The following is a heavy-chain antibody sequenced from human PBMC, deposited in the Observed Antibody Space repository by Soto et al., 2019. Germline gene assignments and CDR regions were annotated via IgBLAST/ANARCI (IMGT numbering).Heavy chain of an antibody. V-gene: IGHV3-30*18. Sequence: QVQLVESGGGVVQPGRSMRLSCVASGFTFSSYGGHWIRQAPGKGLEWVAVISYDGNEKHYADSVNGRFTISRDNSRNTLYLQMNSWSGEDTAVSYCAKGLPKTGLTTSCYGYGMDVWGQGTTVTVSS. J-gene: IGHJ6*02. CDR1: GFTFSSYG. D-gene: IGHD2-2*01. CDR3: AKGLPKTGLTTSCYGYGMDV. CDR2: ISYDGNEK.